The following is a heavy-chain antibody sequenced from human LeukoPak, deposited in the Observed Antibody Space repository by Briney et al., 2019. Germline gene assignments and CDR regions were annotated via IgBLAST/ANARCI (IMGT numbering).Heavy chain of an antibody. J-gene: IGHJ4*02. D-gene: IGHD3-22*01. CDR2: INSDGSST. V-gene: IGHV3-74*01. Sequence: GGSLRLSCAASGFTFSSDWMHWVRQAQGKGLVWVSRINSDGSSTSYADSVKGRFTISRDNAKNTLYLQMNSLRAEDTAVYYCARDGNDSSGYYPYYFDYWGQGTLVTVSS. CDR3: ARDGNDSSGYYPYYFDY. CDR1: GFTFSSDW.